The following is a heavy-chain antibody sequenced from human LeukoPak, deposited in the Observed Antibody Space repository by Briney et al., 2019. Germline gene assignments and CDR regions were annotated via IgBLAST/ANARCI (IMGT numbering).Heavy chain of an antibody. Sequence: GGSLRLSCAASGFTFSSYEMNWVRQAPGKGLEWVSYISSSGSTIYYADSVKGRFTISRDNAKNSLYLQMNSLRAEDTAVCYCARVNGDYFDYWGQGTLVTVSS. V-gene: IGHV3-48*03. D-gene: IGHD4-17*01. J-gene: IGHJ4*02. CDR3: ARVNGDYFDY. CDR2: ISSSGSTI. CDR1: GFTFSSYE.